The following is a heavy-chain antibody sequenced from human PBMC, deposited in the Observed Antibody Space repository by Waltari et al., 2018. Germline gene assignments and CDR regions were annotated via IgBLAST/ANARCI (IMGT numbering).Heavy chain of an antibody. Sequence: QVQLVQSGAEVKKPGASVKVSCKASGYTFTGYYMHWVRQAPGQGLEWIGRINPNRGGTNDAQKFQGRVTMTRDTSSSTAYMELSRLRSDDTAVYYCARVDYYDRDAFDIWGQGTMVTVSS. V-gene: IGHV1-2*02. CDR1: GYTFTGYY. D-gene: IGHD3-22*01. CDR3: ARVDYYDRDAFDI. CDR2: INPNRGGT. J-gene: IGHJ3*02.